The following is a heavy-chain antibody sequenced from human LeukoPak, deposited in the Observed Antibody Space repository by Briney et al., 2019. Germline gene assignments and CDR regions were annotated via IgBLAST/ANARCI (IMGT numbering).Heavy chain of an antibody. CDR2: IYYSGST. D-gene: IGHD2-21*02. CDR3: ARGRYCGGDCYLFDY. Sequence: SETLSLTCTVSGVSISSYYWSWIRQPPGKGLEWIGYIYYSGSTNYNPSLKSRVTISVDTSKNQFSLKLSSVTAADTAVYYCARGRYCGGDCYLFDYWGQGTLVTVSS. J-gene: IGHJ4*02. V-gene: IGHV4-59*01. CDR1: GVSISSYY.